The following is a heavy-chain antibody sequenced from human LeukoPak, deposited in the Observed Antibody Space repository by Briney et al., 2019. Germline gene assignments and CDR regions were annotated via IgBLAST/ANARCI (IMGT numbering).Heavy chain of an antibody. CDR1: GFTFSSYA. CDR2: ISYDGSNK. V-gene: IGHV3-30-3*01. J-gene: IGHJ5*02. D-gene: IGHD2-15*01. CDR3: ARVPVGLAAP. Sequence: GGSLRLSCAASGFTFSSYAMHWVRQAPGKGLEWVAVISYDGSNKYYADSVKGRFTVSRDNSKNTLYLQMNSLRAEDTAVYYCARVPVGLAAPWGQGTLVTVSS.